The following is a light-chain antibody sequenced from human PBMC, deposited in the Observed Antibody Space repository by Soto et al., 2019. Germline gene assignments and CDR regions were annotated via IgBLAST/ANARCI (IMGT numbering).Light chain of an antibody. Sequence: DIQMTQSPSSLSASVGDRVTITCRASQSISTYLNRYQQKPGKAPKVLIYAASSLQSGVPSSFSGSGSGTHFTLTISSLQPEDFANYYCQQSYSTPRTFGQGTKVELK. CDR1: QSISTY. CDR2: AAS. CDR3: QQSYSTPRT. J-gene: IGKJ1*01. V-gene: IGKV1-39*01.